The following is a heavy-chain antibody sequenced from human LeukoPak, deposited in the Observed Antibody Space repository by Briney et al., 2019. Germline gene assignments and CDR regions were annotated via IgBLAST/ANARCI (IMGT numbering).Heavy chain of an antibody. V-gene: IGHV4-59*08. D-gene: IGHD6-13*01. Sequence: SETLSLTCTVSGGSISSYYWSWIRQPPGKGLEWIGHIYYSGSTNYNPSLKSRVTISADTSKNHFSLKLKSVTAADTAVYYCARHVTTAGRGFDYWGQGTLVTVSS. J-gene: IGHJ4*02. CDR1: GGSISSYY. CDR2: IYYSGST. CDR3: ARHVTTAGRGFDY.